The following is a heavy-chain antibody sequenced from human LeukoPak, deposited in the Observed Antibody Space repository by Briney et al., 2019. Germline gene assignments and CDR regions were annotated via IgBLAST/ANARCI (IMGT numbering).Heavy chain of an antibody. V-gene: IGHV1-69*05. CDR1: GGTFSSYA. CDR2: IIPIFGTA. D-gene: IGHD3-16*02. Sequence: GASVKVSCKASGGTFSSYAISWVRQAPGQGLEWMGGIIPIFGTANYAQKFQGRVTITTDESTSTAYMELSSLISEDTAVYYCARDSRGITFGGVIVSNWFDPWGQGTLVTVSS. CDR3: ARDSRGITFGGVIVSNWFDP. J-gene: IGHJ5*02.